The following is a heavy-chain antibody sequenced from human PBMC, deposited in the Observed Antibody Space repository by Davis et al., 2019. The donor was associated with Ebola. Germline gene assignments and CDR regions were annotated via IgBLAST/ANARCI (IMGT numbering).Heavy chain of an antibody. CDR1: GGSFSGYY. CDR3: ARLRIAARHSNYYYYYGMDV. D-gene: IGHD6-6*01. CDR2: INHSGST. Sequence: PSETLSLTCAVYGGSFSGYYWSWIRQPPGKGLEWIGEINHSGSTNYNPSLKSRVTISVDTSKNQFSLKLSSVTAADTAVYYCARLRIAARHSNYYYYYGMDVWGQGTTVTVSS. V-gene: IGHV4-34*01. J-gene: IGHJ6*02.